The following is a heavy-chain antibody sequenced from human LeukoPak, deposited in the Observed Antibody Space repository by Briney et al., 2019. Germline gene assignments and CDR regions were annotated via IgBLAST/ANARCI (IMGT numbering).Heavy chain of an antibody. D-gene: IGHD6-13*01. CDR1: GDSVSSGDHH. V-gene: IGHV4-30-4*01. Sequence: SQTLSLTCTVSGDSVSSGDHHWSWIRQPPGKGLEWIGYIRYGGSTYYNPSLKSRVIISVDMSKNQSSLSLNSLSAADSAVYYCARAAAVTNSWYYFDYWGQGTLVTVSS. J-gene: IGHJ4*02. CDR3: ARAAAVTNSWYYFDY. CDR2: IRYGGST.